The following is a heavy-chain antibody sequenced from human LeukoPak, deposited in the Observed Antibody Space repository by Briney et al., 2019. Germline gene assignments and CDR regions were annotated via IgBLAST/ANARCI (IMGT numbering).Heavy chain of an antibody. V-gene: IGHV1-8*03. CDR2: MNPKSGNT. J-gene: IGHJ3*02. Sequence: AAVKDSCMASGYTFTSYDLNWVRQTTGQGLEWMGRMNPKSGNTGYAQKLQGRVTITRNSTISTDYMKMSSLRSEDTAVYDCTRGRITIFGVVMPDAFDIWGQGTMVTVSS. CDR1: GYTFTSYD. D-gene: IGHD3-3*01. CDR3: TRGRITIFGVVMPDAFDI.